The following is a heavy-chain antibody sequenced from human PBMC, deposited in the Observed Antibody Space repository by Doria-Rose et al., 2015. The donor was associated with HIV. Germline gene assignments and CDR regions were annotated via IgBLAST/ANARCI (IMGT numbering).Heavy chain of an antibody. CDR3: TTRGYDSSGYHAFDV. D-gene: IGHD3-22*01. J-gene: IGHJ3*01. Sequence: GLEWVGLIKSKTDGATTDYVEPVKGRFTISRDDSKNTVYLQMSSLKTEDTAVYYCTTRGYDSSGYHAFDVWGQGTMVTVSS. V-gene: IGHV3-15*01. CDR2: IKSKTDGATT.